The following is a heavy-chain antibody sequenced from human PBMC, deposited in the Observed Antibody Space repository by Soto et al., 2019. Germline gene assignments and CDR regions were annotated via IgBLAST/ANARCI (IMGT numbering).Heavy chain of an antibody. CDR1: GFTFSSYG. CDR3: ARDGYDSSGYRYDY. J-gene: IGHJ4*02. Sequence: PGGSLRLSCAASGFTFSSYGMHWVRQAPGKGLEWVAVISYDGSNKYYADSVKGRFTISRDNAKNSLYLQMNSLRDEDTAVYYCARDGYDSSGYRYDYWGQGTLVTVSS. D-gene: IGHD3-22*01. V-gene: IGHV3-30*03. CDR2: ISYDGSNK.